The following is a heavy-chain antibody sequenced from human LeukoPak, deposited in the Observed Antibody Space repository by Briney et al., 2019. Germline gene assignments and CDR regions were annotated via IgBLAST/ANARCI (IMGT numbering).Heavy chain of an antibody. CDR2: ISSSSSYI. V-gene: IGHV3-21*01. J-gene: IGHJ4*02. CDR3: ARGLLDDFWSGYYGAIFDY. D-gene: IGHD3-3*01. CDR1: GFTFSSYS. Sequence: GGSLRLSCAASGFTFSSYSMNWVRQAPGKGLEWVSSISSSSSYIYYADSVKGRFTISRDNAKNSLYLQMNSLRAEDTAVYYCARGLLDDFWSGYYGAIFDYWGQGTLVTVSS.